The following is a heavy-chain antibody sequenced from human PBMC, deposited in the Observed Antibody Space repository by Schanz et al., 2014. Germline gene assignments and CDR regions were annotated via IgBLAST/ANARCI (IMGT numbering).Heavy chain of an antibody. CDR3: ARVGDGGTEDY. V-gene: IGHV3-53*01. J-gene: IGHJ4*02. CDR1: GFTVNTNY. CDR2: MYINSGST. Sequence: EVQLVESGGGLIQPGGSLRLSCAVSGFTVNTNYMSWVRQAPGKGLEWISSMYINSGSTQYADSVKGRFIISRDSSKNTLFLQMNSLRVEDTAVYYCARVGDGGTEDYWGQGTLVTVSS. D-gene: IGHD2-8*02.